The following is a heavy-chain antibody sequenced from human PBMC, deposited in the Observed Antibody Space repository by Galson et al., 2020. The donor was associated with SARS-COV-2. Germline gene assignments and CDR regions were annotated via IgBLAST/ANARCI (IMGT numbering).Heavy chain of an antibody. CDR3: ARNQLRFLEWLPFDP. CDR2: IDWDDDK. CDR1: GFSLSTSGMC. Sequence: SGPTLVKPTQTLTLTCTFSGFSLSTSGMCVSWIRQPPGKALEWLALIDWDDDKYYSTSLKPRLTITKDTSKNQVVLTMTNMDPVDTATYYCARNQLRFLEWLPFDPWGQGTLVTVSS. V-gene: IGHV2-70*01. J-gene: IGHJ5*02. D-gene: IGHD3-3*01.